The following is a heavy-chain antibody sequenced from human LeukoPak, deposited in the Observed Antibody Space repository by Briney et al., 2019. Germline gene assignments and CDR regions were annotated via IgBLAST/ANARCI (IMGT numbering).Heavy chain of an antibody. J-gene: IGHJ4*02. CDR2: VYYGRSP. Sequence: SETLSLTCTVSGDSISRSTYYWAWIRQPPGKGLEWIGSVYYGRSPYFNPSLEGRATISVDTSKNHFSLKMSSVTAADTAVYYCARSSGTGTFPYWGQGTLVTVSS. V-gene: IGHV4-39*02. CDR1: GDSISRSTYY. D-gene: IGHD6-25*01. CDR3: ARSSGTGTFPY.